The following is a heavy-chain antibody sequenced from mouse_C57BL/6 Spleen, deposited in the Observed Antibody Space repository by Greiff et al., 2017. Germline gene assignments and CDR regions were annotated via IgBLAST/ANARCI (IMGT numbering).Heavy chain of an antibody. D-gene: IGHD2-2*01. CDR3: ARKGYGYDGWFAY. CDR2: IWSGGST. Sequence: VMLVESGPGLVQPSQSLSITCTVSGFSLTSYGVHWVRQSPGKGLEWLGVIWSGGSTDYNAAFISRLSISKDNSKSQVFFKMNSLQADDTAIYYCARKGYGYDGWFAYWGQGTLVTVSA. V-gene: IGHV2-2*01. J-gene: IGHJ3*01. CDR1: GFSLTSYG.